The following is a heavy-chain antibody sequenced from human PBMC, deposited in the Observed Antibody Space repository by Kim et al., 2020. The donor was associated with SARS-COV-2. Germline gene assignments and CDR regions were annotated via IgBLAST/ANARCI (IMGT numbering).Heavy chain of an antibody. J-gene: IGHJ5*02. CDR2: IYYSGST. V-gene: IGHV4-39*07. Sequence: SQTLSLTCTVSGGSISSSSYYWGWIRQPPGKGLEWIGSIYYSGSTYYNPSLKSRVTISVDTSKNQFSLKLSSVTAADTAVYYCASQWELLPWFDPWGQGT. D-gene: IGHD1-26*01. CDR1: GGSISSSSYY. CDR3: ASQWELLPWFDP.